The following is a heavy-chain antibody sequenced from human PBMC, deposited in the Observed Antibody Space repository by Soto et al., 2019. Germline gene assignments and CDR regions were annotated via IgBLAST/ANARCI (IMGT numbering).Heavy chain of an antibody. D-gene: IGHD7-27*01. J-gene: IGHJ4*02. V-gene: IGHV1-8*01. CDR3: ARNKRETGDFDY. Sequence: QVQLVQSGAEVKKPGASVKVSCKASGYTFTTFDINWMRQAPGQGLEWLGWMSPDSGETGYAQKLQGRVTMTRTTSISTAYMELSSLTSEDTALYYCARNKRETGDFDYWGQGSLVTVSS. CDR2: MSPDSGET. CDR1: GYTFTTFD.